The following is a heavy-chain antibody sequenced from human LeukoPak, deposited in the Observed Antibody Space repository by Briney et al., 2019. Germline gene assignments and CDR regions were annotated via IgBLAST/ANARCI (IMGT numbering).Heavy chain of an antibody. V-gene: IGHV3-53*01. CDR3: ASGNYVIFPGFDY. Sequence: GGSLRLPCAASGFTFSSYAMTWVRQAPGKGLEWVSVIYSGGSTYYADSVKGRFTISRDNSKNTLYPQMNSLRAEETAVYYCASGNYVIFPGFDYWGQGALVTVSS. J-gene: IGHJ4*02. D-gene: IGHD3-9*01. CDR1: GFTFSSYA. CDR2: IYSGGST.